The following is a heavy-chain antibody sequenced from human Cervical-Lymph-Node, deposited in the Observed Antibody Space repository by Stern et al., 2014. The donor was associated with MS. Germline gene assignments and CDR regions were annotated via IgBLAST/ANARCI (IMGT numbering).Heavy chain of an antibody. CDR3: ARDMSTVTTPYFDY. Sequence: VHLVESGAEVRRPGASVKVACKASGFTFTSCYMHWVRPAPGQGLEWMGWINANSGGTNSAQKFQGRVTMTRDTSISTVYMDLTGLTSDDTAIYYCARDMSTVTTPYFDYWGQGTLVTVPS. V-gene: IGHV1-2*02. D-gene: IGHD4-17*01. CDR2: INANSGGT. CDR1: GFTFTSCY. J-gene: IGHJ4*02.